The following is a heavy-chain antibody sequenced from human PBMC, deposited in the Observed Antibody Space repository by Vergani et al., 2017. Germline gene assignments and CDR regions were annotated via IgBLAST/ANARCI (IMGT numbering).Heavy chain of an antibody. CDR3: ARLGLTASRREAPVFDY. J-gene: IGHJ4*02. CDR2: ISWNSGRT. V-gene: IGHV3-9*01. Sequence: EVRLVESGGGLIPPGRSLRLSCAGSGFTFQDHALHWVRQTPGRGLEWVSGISWNSGRTAYADSVKGRFTISRDNAKNLLYLQMNSLRAEDTAVYFCARLGLTASRREAPVFDYWGQGTLVTVSS. D-gene: IGHD6-13*01. CDR1: GFTFQDHA.